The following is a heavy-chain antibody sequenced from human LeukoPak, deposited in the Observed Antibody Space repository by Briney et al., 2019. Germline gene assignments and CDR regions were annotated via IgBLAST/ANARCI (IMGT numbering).Heavy chain of an antibody. V-gene: IGHV3-48*02. J-gene: IGHJ6*02. CDR3: ARDLASGSYPYYYDMDV. CDR2: ISSSSTTI. CDR1: GFTFSSYS. Sequence: GGSLGLSCAASGFTFSSYSMNWVRQAPGKGLEWVSYISSSSTTIYSADSVKGRFTISRDNAKNSLYLQMNGLRDEDTAVYYCARDLASGSYPYYYDMDVWGQGTTVTVSS. D-gene: IGHD1-26*01.